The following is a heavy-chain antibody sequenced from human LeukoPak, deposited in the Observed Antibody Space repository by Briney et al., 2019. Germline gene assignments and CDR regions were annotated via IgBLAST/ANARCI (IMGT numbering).Heavy chain of an antibody. J-gene: IGHJ4*02. CDR3: ASQYDILTGYYYFDY. Sequence: SETLSLTCTVSGGSVSSGSYYWSWIRQPPGKGLEWIGYIYYSGSTNYNPSLKSRVTISVDTSKNQFSLKLSSVTAADAAVYYCASQYDILTGYYYFDYWGQGTLVTVSS. CDR2: IYYSGST. CDR1: GGSVSSGSYY. V-gene: IGHV4-61*01. D-gene: IGHD3-9*01.